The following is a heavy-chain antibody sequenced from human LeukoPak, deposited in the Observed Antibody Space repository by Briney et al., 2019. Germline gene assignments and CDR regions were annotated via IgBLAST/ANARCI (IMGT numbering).Heavy chain of an antibody. J-gene: IGHJ4*02. CDR2: IKADGSEK. CDR1: GFTFTDYL. Sequence: GGSLRLSCAASGFTFTDYLMTWVRQAPGKGLEWVADIKADGSEKYYVDSVKGRFTILRDTAKNSLYLQMNSLRAEDTAVYYCARELDITGWVGAFDYWGQGTVVTVSS. D-gene: IGHD6-19*01. CDR3: ARELDITGWVGAFDY. V-gene: IGHV3-7*01.